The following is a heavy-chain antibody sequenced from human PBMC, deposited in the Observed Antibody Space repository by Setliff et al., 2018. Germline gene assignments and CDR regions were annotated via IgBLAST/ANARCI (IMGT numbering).Heavy chain of an antibody. CDR3: ARASRFATIVWKGDYYMDV. CDR1: GYTFSSYA. D-gene: IGHD3-16*02. J-gene: IGHJ6*03. CDR2: INTNTGNP. Sequence: ASVKVSCKASGYTFSSYAMSWIRQAPGQGLEWMGWINTNTGNPSYAQGFTGRFVFSLDTSVSTAYLQISSLKPEDTAMYYCARASRFATIVWKGDYYMDVWGKGTTVTVSS. V-gene: IGHV7-4-1*02.